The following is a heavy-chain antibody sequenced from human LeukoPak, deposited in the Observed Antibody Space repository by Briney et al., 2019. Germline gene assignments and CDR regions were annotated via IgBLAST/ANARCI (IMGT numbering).Heavy chain of an antibody. J-gene: IGHJ3*02. CDR1: GGSISSGSYY. D-gene: IGHD2-2*01. CDR2: IYTSGST. Sequence: SETLSLTCTVSGGSISSGSYYWSWIRQPAGKGLEWIGRIYTSGSTNYNPSLKSRVTISVDTSKNQFSLKLSSVTAADTAVYYCARARLNYQHAFDIWGQGTMVTVSS. V-gene: IGHV4-61*02. CDR3: ARARLNYQHAFDI.